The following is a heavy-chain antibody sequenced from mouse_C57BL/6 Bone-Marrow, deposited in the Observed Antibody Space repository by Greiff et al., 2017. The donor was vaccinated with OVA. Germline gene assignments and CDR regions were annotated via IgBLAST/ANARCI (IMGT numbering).Heavy chain of an antibody. J-gene: IGHJ2*01. Sequence: QVQLKQSGAELVRPGASVTLSCKASGYTFTDYEMHWVKQPPVHGLEWIVAIDPETGGTAYNQKFKGKAILTADKSSSTAYMELRSLTSEDSAVYYCTRPYYDYDNFDYWGQGTTLTVSS. V-gene: IGHV1-15*01. CDR1: GYTFTDYE. CDR2: IDPETGGT. D-gene: IGHD2-4*01. CDR3: TRPYYDYDNFDY.